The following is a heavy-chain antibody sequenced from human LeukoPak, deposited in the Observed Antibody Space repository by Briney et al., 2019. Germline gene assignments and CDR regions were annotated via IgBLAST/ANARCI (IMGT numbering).Heavy chain of an antibody. Sequence: KPSETLSLTCTVSGGSISSYYWSWIRQPAGKGLEWIGRIYTSGSTNYNPSLKSRVTMSVDTSKNQFSLKLSSVTAADTAVYYCARDQTTMIVFPGYFDLWGRGTLVTVSS. CDR2: IYTSGST. CDR1: GGSISSYY. CDR3: ARDQTTMIVFPGYFDL. V-gene: IGHV4-4*07. J-gene: IGHJ2*01. D-gene: IGHD3-22*01.